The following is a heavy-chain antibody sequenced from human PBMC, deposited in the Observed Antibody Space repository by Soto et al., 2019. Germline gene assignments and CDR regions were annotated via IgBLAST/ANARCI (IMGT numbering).Heavy chain of an antibody. CDR3: ARGGKTGLPPRPTPRHCSGGSCYSLGY. CDR2: IIPIFGTA. D-gene: IGHD2-15*01. V-gene: IGHV1-69*01. Sequence: QGQLVQSGAEVKKPGSSVKVSCKASGGTFSSYAISWVRQAPGQGLEWMGGIIPIFGTANYAQKFQGRVTITADESTSTGYMELSSLRSEDTAVYYCARGGKTGLPPRPTPRHCSGGSCYSLGYWGQRTLVTVSS. J-gene: IGHJ4*02. CDR1: GGTFSSYA.